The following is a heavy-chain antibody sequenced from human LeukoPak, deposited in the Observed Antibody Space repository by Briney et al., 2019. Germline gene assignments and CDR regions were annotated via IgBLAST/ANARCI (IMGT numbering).Heavy chain of an antibody. CDR3: ARHYYDFWSGYSPDYYYYYMDV. CDR1: GYSFTSYG. V-gene: IGHV5-51*01. J-gene: IGHJ6*03. CDR2: IYPGDSDT. Sequence: GESLKISCKGSGYSFTSYGIGWVRQMPGKGLEWMGIIYPGDSDTRYSPSFQGQVTISADKSISTAYLQWSSLKASDTAMYYCARHYYDFWSGYSPDYYYYYMDVWGKGTTVTVSS. D-gene: IGHD3-3*01.